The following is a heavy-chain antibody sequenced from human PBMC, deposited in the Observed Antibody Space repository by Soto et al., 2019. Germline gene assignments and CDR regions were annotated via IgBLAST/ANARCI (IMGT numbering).Heavy chain of an antibody. CDR3: AKVFVGLPVVAATYAFDI. V-gene: IGHV3-30*18. CDR1: GFTFSSYG. J-gene: IGHJ3*02. D-gene: IGHD2-15*01. CDR2: ISYDGSNK. Sequence: GGSLRLSCAASGFTFSSYGMHWVRQAPGKGLEWVAVISYDGSNKYYADSVKGRFTISRDNSKNTLYLQMNSLRAEDTAVYYCAKVFVGLPVVAATYAFDIWGQGTMVTVSS.